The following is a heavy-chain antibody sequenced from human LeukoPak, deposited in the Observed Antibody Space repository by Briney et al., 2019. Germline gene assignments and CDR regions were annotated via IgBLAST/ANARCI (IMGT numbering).Heavy chain of an antibody. CDR2: IYYSGST. CDR3: ARNRFWRDEYFQH. Sequence: SETLSLTCTVSGGSISSSSYYWGWIRQPPGKGLEWIGSIYYSGSTYYNPSLKSRVTISVDTSKNQFSLKLSSVTAADTAVYYCARNRFWRDEYFQHWGQGTLVTVSS. D-gene: IGHD3-3*01. J-gene: IGHJ1*01. V-gene: IGHV4-39*01. CDR1: GGSISSSSYY.